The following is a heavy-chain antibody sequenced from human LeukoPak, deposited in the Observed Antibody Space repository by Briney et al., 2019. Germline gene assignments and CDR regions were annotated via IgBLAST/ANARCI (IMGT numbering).Heavy chain of an antibody. CDR2: INHSGST. CDR1: GGSFSGYY. CDR3: ARGRIVGATNGAFDI. V-gene: IGHV4-34*01. Sequence: SGTLSLTCAVYGGSFSGYYWSWIRQPPGKGLEWIGEINHSGSTNYNPSLKSRVTISVDTSKNQFSLKLSSVTAADTAVYYCARGRIVGATNGAFDIWGKGTTVTVSS. D-gene: IGHD1-26*01. J-gene: IGHJ6*04.